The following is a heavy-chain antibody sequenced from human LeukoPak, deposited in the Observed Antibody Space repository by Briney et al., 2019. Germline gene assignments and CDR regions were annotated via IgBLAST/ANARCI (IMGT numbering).Heavy chain of an antibody. D-gene: IGHD3-22*01. V-gene: IGHV3-74*01. J-gene: IGHJ4*02. CDR3: ARRAGDYSHPYDY. CDR2: ISGDGSSR. Sequence: GGSLRLSCVASGFTFSNYWMHWVRQAPGKGLVWVSRISGDGSSRNYADSVKGRFTISRDSSKNTLYLQMNSLRAEDTAVYYCARRAGDYSHPYDYWGQGTLVTVSS. CDR1: GFTFSNYW.